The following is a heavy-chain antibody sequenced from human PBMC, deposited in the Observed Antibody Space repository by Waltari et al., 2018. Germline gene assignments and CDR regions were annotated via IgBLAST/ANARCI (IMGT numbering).Heavy chain of an antibody. CDR3: ARTPIVATIPGGYYYYYMDV. CDR2: IFSNDEK. V-gene: IGHV2-26*01. Sequence: QVTLKESGPVLVKPTETLTLTCTVSGFSLSNARMGVSWIRQPPGKALEWLAHIFSNDEKSYSTSLKSRLTISKDTSKSQVVLTMTNMDPVDTATYYCARTPIVATIPGGYYYYYMDVWGKGTTVTVSS. D-gene: IGHD5-12*01. J-gene: IGHJ6*03. CDR1: GFSLSNARMG.